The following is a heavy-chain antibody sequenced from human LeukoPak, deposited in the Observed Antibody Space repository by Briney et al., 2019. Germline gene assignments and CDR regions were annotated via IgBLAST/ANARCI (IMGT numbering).Heavy chain of an antibody. CDR1: GGTFSSYA. J-gene: IGHJ3*02. CDR3: ARDPMNSLGIAVAHDAFDI. Sequence: ASVKVSCKASGGTFSSYAISWVRQAPGQGLEWMGRIILILGIANYAQKFQGRVTITTDTSTSTAYMELSSLRSEDTAVYYCARDPMNSLGIAVAHDAFDIWGQGTMVTVSS. CDR2: IILILGIA. D-gene: IGHD6-19*01. V-gene: IGHV1-69*04.